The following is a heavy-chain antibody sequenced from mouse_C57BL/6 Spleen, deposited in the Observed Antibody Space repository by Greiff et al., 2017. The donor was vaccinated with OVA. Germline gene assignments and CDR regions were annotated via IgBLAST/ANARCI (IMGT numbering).Heavy chain of an antibody. Sequence: EVKLVESGPELVKPGASVKIPCKASGYTFTDYNMDWVKQSHGKSLEWIGDINPNNGGTIYNQKFKGKATLTVDKSSSTAYMELRSLTSEDTAVYYCARPPVFAYWGQGTLVTVSA. J-gene: IGHJ3*01. CDR1: GYTFTDYN. CDR3: ARPPVFAY. V-gene: IGHV1-18*01. CDR2: INPNNGGT.